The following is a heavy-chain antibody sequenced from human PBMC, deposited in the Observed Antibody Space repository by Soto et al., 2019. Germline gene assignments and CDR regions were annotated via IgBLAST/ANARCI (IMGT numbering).Heavy chain of an antibody. V-gene: IGHV1-18*01. D-gene: IGHD3-16*01. CDR1: GYTFTSYG. J-gene: IGHJ4*02. CDR3: ARTYSPYIY. CDR2: ISAYNGNT. Sequence: QVQLVQSGAEVKKPGASVKVSCKASGYTFTSYGISWVRQAPGQGLEWMGWISAYNGNTNYAQKLQGRATRTPDTSTSTGYMKLRRLRSDDSAVYYCARTYSPYIYWAQGTLVTVSS.